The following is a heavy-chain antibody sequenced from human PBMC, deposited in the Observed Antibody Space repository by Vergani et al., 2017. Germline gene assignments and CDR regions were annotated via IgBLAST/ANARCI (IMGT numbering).Heavy chain of an antibody. Sequence: QVQLVQSGAEVKKPGSSVKVSCKASGGTVWSNTLSWVRQAPGQGLEWRGGIIPMFGTPSYTQKFQGRVTISADESTTTAYLELSSVRFENTAVYYCVRALLEGKVIADYHYGMNVWGRGSTITVSS. CDR2: IIPMFGTP. D-gene: IGHD2-21*01. CDR3: VRALLEGKVIADYHYGMNV. CDR1: GGTVWSNT. J-gene: IGHJ6*02. V-gene: IGHV1-69*12.